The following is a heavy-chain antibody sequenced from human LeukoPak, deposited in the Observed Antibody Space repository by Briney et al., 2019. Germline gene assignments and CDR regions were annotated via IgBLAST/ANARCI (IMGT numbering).Heavy chain of an antibody. V-gene: IGHV4-34*01. CDR3: ARYCNAGACSMFKTFDV. CDR2: ICHSGNT. Sequence: SETLSLTCAVYVGSFSGYCWGWIRQPPGKDLEWIGTICHSGNTYYNPSLKSRVTVSVDTSKSQLSLRLNSVTAADTSVYYCARYCNAGACSMFKTFDVWGQGTMVTVSS. CDR1: VGSFSGYC. J-gene: IGHJ3*01. D-gene: IGHD2-15*01.